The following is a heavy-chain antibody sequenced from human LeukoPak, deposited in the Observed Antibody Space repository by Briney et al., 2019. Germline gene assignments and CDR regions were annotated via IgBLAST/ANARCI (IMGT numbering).Heavy chain of an antibody. CDR3: ARDSPAGTSWRSEPTFDY. D-gene: IGHD2-2*01. J-gene: IGHJ4*02. Sequence: GGSLRLSCAASGFTSSSYWMSWVRQAPGKGLEWVADIKEEGRTTYYVDSVKGRFTISRDNAKNTLYLQMNSLRAEDTAVYYCARDSPAGTSWRSEPTFDYWGQGTLVTVTS. CDR1: GFTSSSYW. CDR2: IKEEGRTT. V-gene: IGHV3-7*04.